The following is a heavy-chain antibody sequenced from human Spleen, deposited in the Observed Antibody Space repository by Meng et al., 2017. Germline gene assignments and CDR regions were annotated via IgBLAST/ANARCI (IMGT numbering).Heavy chain of an antibody. V-gene: IGHV4-39*01. D-gene: IGHD5-18*01. CDR3: ARHKGYSYGYLYFDY. CDR1: GDSISSSNYY. J-gene: IGHJ4*02. CDR2: MYYSGNI. Sequence: QLQLQESGPGLVRPSETLSLICTVSGDSISSSNYYWGWIRQPPGKGLEWIGSMYYSGNIYYNPSLKSRVTISVDTSKNQFSLKVTSVTAADTAVFYCARHKGYSYGYLYFDYWGQGTLVTVSS.